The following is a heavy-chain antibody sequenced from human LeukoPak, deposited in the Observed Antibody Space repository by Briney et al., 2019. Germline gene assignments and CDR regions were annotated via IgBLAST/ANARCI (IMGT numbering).Heavy chain of an antibody. Sequence: VASVKVSCKASGYTFTGYYMHWVRQAPGQGLEWMGIINPSGGSTSYAQKFQGRVTMTRDTSTSTVYMELSSLRSEDTAVYYCARARGIAVAARRWFDPWGQGTLVTVSS. CDR1: GYTFTGYY. CDR3: ARARGIAVAARRWFDP. CDR2: INPSGGST. J-gene: IGHJ5*02. V-gene: IGHV1-46*03. D-gene: IGHD6-19*01.